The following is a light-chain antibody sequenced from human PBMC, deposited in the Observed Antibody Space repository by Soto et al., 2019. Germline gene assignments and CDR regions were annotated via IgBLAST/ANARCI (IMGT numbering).Light chain of an antibody. J-gene: IGKJ3*01. CDR2: GAS. Sequence: EIVLTQSPGTLSLSPGERATLSCRASQSVSNNYLAWHQQKPGQAPRLLISGASSRATGIPERFSGSGSGTDFSLTISRLEPEDCAVYECQQYGSLPITFGPGTRVDIK. V-gene: IGKV3-20*01. CDR1: QSVSNNY. CDR3: QQYGSLPIT.